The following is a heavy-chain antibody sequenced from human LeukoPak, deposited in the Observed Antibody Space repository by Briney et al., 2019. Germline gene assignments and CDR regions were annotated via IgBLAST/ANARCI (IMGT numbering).Heavy chain of an antibody. J-gene: IGHJ4*02. CDR2: IRDSGGTT. V-gene: IGHV3-23*01. CDR3: AKHSWRVDSFTDY. D-gene: IGHD5-12*01. Sequence: PGGPLRLPCAASGFTFRTYSLRWVRQAPAKGLEWVSGIRDSGGTTYYADSVKGRFTTSRDNSKHTLYLQMNSLRAEDAAVYYCAKHSWRVDSFTDYWGQGTLVTVSS. CDR1: GFTFRTYS.